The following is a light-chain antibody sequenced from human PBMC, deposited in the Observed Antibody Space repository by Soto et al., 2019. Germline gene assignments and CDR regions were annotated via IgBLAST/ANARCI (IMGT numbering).Light chain of an antibody. CDR3: QLYYDTPST. Sequence: DIVMTQSPDSLAVSLGERATINCKSSQSVLYSSNNKNYLAWYQQKPGQPPKLLIYWASTRESGVPDRCSGSGSGTDFTLTISSLQAEDVAIYYCQLYYDTPSTFGQGTKVDIK. J-gene: IGKJ1*01. CDR1: QSVLYSSNNKNY. V-gene: IGKV4-1*01. CDR2: WAS.